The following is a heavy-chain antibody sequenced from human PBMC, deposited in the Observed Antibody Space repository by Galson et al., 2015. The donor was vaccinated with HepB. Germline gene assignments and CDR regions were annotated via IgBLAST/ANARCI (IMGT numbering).Heavy chain of an antibody. CDR3: ARGYYYDSSGSTRNDY. V-gene: IGHV3-21*01. CDR2: ISSSSSYI. CDR1: GFTFSSYS. Sequence: SLRLSCAASGFTFSSYSMNWVRQAPGKGLEWVSSISSSSSYIYYADSVKGRFTISRDDAKNSLYLQMNSLRAEDTAVYYCARGYYYDSSGSTRNDYWGQGTLVTVSS. D-gene: IGHD3-22*01. J-gene: IGHJ4*02.